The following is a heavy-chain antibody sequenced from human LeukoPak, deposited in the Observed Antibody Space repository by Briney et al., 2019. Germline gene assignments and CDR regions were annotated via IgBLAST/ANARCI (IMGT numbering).Heavy chain of an antibody. Sequence: PGGSLRLSCAASGFSFSSHYRNWVRQAPGKGLEWVSYISSSGSTIYSADSVKGRFTISRDNAKNSLYLQMNSLRAEDTAVYYCARFPGADYFDSWGQGTLVTVSS. CDR2: ISSSGSTI. D-gene: IGHD3-10*01. J-gene: IGHJ4*02. CDR1: GFSFSSHY. V-gene: IGHV3-48*03. CDR3: ARFPGADYFDS.